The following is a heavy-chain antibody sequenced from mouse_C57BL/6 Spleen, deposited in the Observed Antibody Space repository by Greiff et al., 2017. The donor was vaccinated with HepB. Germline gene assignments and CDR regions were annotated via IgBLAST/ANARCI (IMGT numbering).Heavy chain of an antibody. CDR2: ISSGGSYT. Sequence: EVKVVESGGDLVKPGGSLKLSCAASGFTFSSYGMSWVRQTPDKRLEWVATISSGGSYTYYPDSVKGRFTISRDNAKNTLYLQMSSLKSEDTAMYYCARQKLGSWFAYWGQGTLVTVSA. D-gene: IGHD4-1*01. J-gene: IGHJ3*01. V-gene: IGHV5-6*01. CDR1: GFTFSSYG. CDR3: ARQKLGSWFAY.